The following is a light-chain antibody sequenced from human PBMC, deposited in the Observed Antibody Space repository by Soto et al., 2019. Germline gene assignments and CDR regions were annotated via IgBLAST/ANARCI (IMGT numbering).Light chain of an antibody. CDR2: DAS. V-gene: IGKV3D-15*01. Sequence: EIMLTQSPATLSASQGERATLSCRASQTFGSNLAWYQQKPGQAPRLLIYDASNRAAGIPARFSGSGSGTDFTLTISSLQPDDFATYYCQQYHTYSRTFGQGTKVDIK. CDR3: QQYHTYSRT. J-gene: IGKJ1*01. CDR1: QTFGSN.